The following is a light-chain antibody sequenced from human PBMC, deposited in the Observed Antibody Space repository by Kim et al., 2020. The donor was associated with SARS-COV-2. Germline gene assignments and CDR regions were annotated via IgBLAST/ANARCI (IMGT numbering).Light chain of an antibody. CDR2: AAS. CDR1: QGISSY. Sequence: DIQLTQSPSFLSASVGDRVTITCRASQGISSYLAWYQQKPGKAPKLLIYAASTLQSGVPSRFSGSGSGTEYTLTISSLQPEDFATYYCQQLNSYLYCFGQGTKLEIK. J-gene: IGKJ2*03. CDR3: QQLNSYLYC. V-gene: IGKV1-9*01.